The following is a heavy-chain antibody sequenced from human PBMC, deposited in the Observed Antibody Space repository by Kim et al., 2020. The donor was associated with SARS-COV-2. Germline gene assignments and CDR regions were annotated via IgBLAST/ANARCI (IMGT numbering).Heavy chain of an antibody. J-gene: IGHJ3*02. D-gene: IGHD3-22*01. Sequence: NPSLKSRVTISVDTSKNQFSLKLSSVTAADTAVYYCRAYYYDSSGYPFDIWGQGTMVTVSS. V-gene: IGHV4-4*09. CDR3: RAYYYDSSGYPFDI.